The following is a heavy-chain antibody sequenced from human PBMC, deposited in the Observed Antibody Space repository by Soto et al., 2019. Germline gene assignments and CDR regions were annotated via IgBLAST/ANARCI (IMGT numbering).Heavy chain of an antibody. CDR1: GYTFTSYG. CDR2: ISAYNGNT. CDR3: ARALYYYDSSGSPYYFDY. D-gene: IGHD3-22*01. V-gene: IGHV1-18*01. J-gene: IGHJ4*02. Sequence: ASVKFSCKASGYTFTSYGISWVRQAPGQGLEWMGWISAYNGNTNYAQKLQGRVTMTTDTSTSTAYMELRSLRSDDTAVYYCARALYYYDSSGSPYYFDYWGQGTLVTVSS.